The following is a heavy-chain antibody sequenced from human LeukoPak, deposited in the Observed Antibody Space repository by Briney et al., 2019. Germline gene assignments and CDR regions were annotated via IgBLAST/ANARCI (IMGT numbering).Heavy chain of an antibody. J-gene: IGHJ4*02. CDR1: GFIVSSKY. D-gene: IGHD4-23*01. CDR3: ARSSGVITVAPFDC. Sequence: GGSLRLSCTASGFIVSSKYMSWVRQAPGKGLEWVAVIYSNGDTYYTDSVEGRFTISRNNSKNTLYLQMNSLRAEDAAVYYCARSSGVITVAPFDCWGQGTLVTVSS. CDR2: IYSNGDT. V-gene: IGHV3-53*01.